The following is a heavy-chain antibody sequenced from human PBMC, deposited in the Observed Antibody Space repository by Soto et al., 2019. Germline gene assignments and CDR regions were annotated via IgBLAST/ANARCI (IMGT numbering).Heavy chain of an antibody. Sequence: ASVKVSCKASGYTFTSYGISWVRQAPGQGLEWMGWISAYNGDTNYAQKLQGRVTMTTDTSTSTAYMELRSLRSDDTAAYYCARVDCSSASCSRGHYYYYGMDVWGQGTTVTVSS. CDR2: ISAYNGDT. CDR1: GYTFTSYG. V-gene: IGHV1-18*04. J-gene: IGHJ6*02. D-gene: IGHD2-2*01. CDR3: ARVDCSSASCSRGHYYYYGMDV.